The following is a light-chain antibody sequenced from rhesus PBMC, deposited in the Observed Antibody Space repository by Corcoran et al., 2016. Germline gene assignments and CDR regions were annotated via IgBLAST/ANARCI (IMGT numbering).Light chain of an antibody. CDR3: QQYSNWPVFT. J-gene: IGKJ3*01. Sequence: EIVLTQSPATLSLSPGERATLSSRASQRVSSSLVWYQQKPGQAPRLLSYDASRRATGIPDRVSGSEAGTDVTLTISIRESEDVGVYYCQQYSNWPVFTFGPGTKLDIK. CDR2: DAS. V-gene: IGKV3-35*01. CDR1: QRVSSS.